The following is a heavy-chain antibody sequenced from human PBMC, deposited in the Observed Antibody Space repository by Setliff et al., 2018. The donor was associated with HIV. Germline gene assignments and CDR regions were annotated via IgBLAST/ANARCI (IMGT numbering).Heavy chain of an antibody. J-gene: IGHJ6*02. V-gene: IGHV1-69*01. Sequence: KVSCKASGYTFTSYGISWVRQAPGQGLQWMGGIIPIVGTPNYAQKFQGRVTITADDSTSTAYMELTSLRSEDTAVYFCARDQSEERWRQLEDNYYYAMDVWGQGTTVTVSS. CDR2: IIPIVGTP. D-gene: IGHD1-1*01. CDR1: GYTFTSYG. CDR3: ARDQSEERWRQLEDNYYYAMDV.